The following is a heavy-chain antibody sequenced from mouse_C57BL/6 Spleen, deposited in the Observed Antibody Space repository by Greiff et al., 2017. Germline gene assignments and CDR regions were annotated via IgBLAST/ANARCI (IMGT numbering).Heavy chain of an antibody. J-gene: IGHJ3*01. Sequence: VQLQQSGAELVRPGSSVKLSCKASGYTFTSYWMDWVKQRPGQGLEWIGNIYPSDSETHYNQKFKDKATLTVDKSSSTAYMQLSSLTSEDSAVYYCARSTMVTTGFAYWGQGTLVTVSA. V-gene: IGHV1-61*01. CDR3: ARSTMVTTGFAY. CDR2: IYPSDSET. D-gene: IGHD2-2*01. CDR1: GYTFTSYW.